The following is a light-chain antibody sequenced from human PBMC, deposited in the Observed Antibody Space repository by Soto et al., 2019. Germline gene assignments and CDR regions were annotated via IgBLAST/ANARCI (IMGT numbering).Light chain of an antibody. CDR3: SSYTSSSTLVV. CDR2: DVS. J-gene: IGLJ2*01. Sequence: QSALTQPASVSGSPGQSITISCTGTSSDVGGYNYVSWYQQHPGKAPKLMIYDVSTRPSGVSNRFSGSKSGNPDSLTSSGLQAEDEADYYCSSYTSSSTLVVFGGGTKVTVL. CDR1: SSDVGGYNY. V-gene: IGLV2-14*01.